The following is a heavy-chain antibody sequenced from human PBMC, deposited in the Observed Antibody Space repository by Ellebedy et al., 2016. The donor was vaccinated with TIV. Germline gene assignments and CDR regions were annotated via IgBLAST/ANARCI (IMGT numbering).Heavy chain of an antibody. V-gene: IGHV1-18*01. CDR2: ISAYNGNT. Sequence: ASVKVSCXASGGTFTTYAISWVRQAPGQGLEWMGWISAYNGNTNYAQKLQGRVTMTTDTSTSTAYMELRSLRSDDTAVYYCARDGYSSSSFDYWGQGTLVTVSS. CDR1: GGTFTTYA. D-gene: IGHD6-6*01. J-gene: IGHJ4*02. CDR3: ARDGYSSSSFDY.